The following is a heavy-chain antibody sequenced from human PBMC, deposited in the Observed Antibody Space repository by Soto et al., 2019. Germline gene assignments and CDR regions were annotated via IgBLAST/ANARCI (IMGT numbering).Heavy chain of an antibody. D-gene: IGHD3-3*01. V-gene: IGHV1-2*02. CDR1: GYPVTAYY. CDR2: INPATGAA. J-gene: IGHJ3*02. Sequence: QLHLVQSGAVVKKPGASVTVSCSASGYPVTAYYMHWVRQAPGRGLEWMGGINPATGAAKYTQTFRGRVTMTRDTSTSTVFRELSGLTSEDTAGFYWARGGGVGVAGSAAFDMWGQGTLVTVSS. CDR3: ARGGGVGVAGSAAFDM.